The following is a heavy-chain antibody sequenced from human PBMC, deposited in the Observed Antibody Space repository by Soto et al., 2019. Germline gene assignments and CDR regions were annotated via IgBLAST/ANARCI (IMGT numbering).Heavy chain of an antibody. Sequence: PSETLSLTCSVSGASIVSGDYYWNWVRQSPGKGLEWIGYIYYSGFVSYTPSPKSRLTISVDRSRDQFSLSLRSVTPADTAIYYCARGRGVVVNGPHISNYFDFWTQGTQVTVSS. CDR2: IYYSGFV. D-gene: IGHD3-22*01. CDR1: GASIVSGDYY. J-gene: IGHJ4*02. CDR3: ARGRGVVVNGPHISNYFDF. V-gene: IGHV4-30-4*01.